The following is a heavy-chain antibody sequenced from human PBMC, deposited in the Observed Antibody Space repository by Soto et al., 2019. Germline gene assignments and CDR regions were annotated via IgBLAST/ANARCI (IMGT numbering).Heavy chain of an antibody. Sequence: QVQLVESGGGVVQPGRSLRLSCAASGFTFSSYGMHWVRQAPGKGLEWVAVISYDGSNKYYADSVKGRFTISRDNSKNTKYMQVNSLGAEDTAVYYCAKDAKYSSSSYVDYWGKGTLVTVSS. CDR2: ISYDGSNK. V-gene: IGHV3-30*18. CDR1: GFTFSSYG. J-gene: IGHJ4*02. D-gene: IGHD6-6*01. CDR3: AKDAKYSSSSYVDY.